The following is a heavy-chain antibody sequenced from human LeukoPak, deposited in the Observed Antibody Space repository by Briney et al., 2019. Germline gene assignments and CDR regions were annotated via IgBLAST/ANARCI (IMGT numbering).Heavy chain of an antibody. J-gene: IGHJ3*02. D-gene: IGHD6-25*01. CDR2: IYFSGNT. Sequence: PSDTLSLTCTVSGNSISTSKSYWGWIRQPPLKGLEWIGSIYFSGNTYYNASLKSRVTISVDTSKNQFSLKLSSVTAADTAVYYCARVTTAAAAFDIWGQGTMVTVSS. CDR1: GNSISTSKSY. V-gene: IGHV4-39*07. CDR3: ARVTTAAAAFDI.